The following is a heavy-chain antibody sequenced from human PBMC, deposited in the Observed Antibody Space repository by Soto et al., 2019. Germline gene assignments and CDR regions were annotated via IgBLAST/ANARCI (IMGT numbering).Heavy chain of an antibody. CDR1: GFTFSSYA. CDR2: ISGSGGST. V-gene: IGHV3-23*01. CDR3: AKSGIAARIKLYGMDV. Sequence: PGGSLRLSCAASGFTFSSYAMSWVRQAPGKGLEWVSAISGSGGSTYYADSVKGRFTISRDNSKNTLYLQMNSLRAEDTAVYYCAKSGIAARIKLYGMDVWGQGTTVTVSS. J-gene: IGHJ6*02. D-gene: IGHD6-13*01.